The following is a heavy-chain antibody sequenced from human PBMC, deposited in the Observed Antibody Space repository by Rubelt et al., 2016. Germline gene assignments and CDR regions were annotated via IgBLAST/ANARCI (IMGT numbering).Heavy chain of an antibody. D-gene: IGHD2-2*02. J-gene: IGHJ4*02. V-gene: IGHV3-30*03. Sequence: GEGLEWVAVISYDGSNKYYADSVKGRFTISRDNSKNTLYLQMNSLRIEDTAVYYCARGGVVPAAILDYWGQGTLVTVSS. CDR3: ARGGVVPAAILDY. CDR2: ISYDGSNK.